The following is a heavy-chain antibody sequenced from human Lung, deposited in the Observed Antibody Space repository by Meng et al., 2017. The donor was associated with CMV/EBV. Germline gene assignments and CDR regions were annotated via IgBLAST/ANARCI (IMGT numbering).Heavy chain of an antibody. J-gene: IGHJ4*02. CDR2: INHSGST. Sequence: SETLSLTCAVYGGSFSGYYWSWIRQPPGKGLEWIGEINHSGSTNYNPSLKSRVTISVDTSKNQFSLKLSSVTAADTAVYYCARVIWYGGSGRVDYWGQGTLVTVSS. CDR3: ARVIWYGGSGRVDY. D-gene: IGHD1-26*01. CDR1: GGSFSGYY. V-gene: IGHV4-34*01.